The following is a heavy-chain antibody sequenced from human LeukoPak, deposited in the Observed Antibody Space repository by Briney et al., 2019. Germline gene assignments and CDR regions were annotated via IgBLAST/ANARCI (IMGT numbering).Heavy chain of an antibody. Sequence: GASVKVSCKASGYTFTSYGISWVRQAPGQGLEWMGWISAYNGNTNYAQKLQGRVTMTTDTSTSTAYMELRSLRSDDTAVYYCARDFWSGYYYYGMDVGGQGTTVTVSS. CDR3: ARDFWSGYYYYGMDV. CDR2: ISAYNGNT. V-gene: IGHV1-18*01. J-gene: IGHJ6*02. CDR1: GYTFTSYG. D-gene: IGHD3-3*01.